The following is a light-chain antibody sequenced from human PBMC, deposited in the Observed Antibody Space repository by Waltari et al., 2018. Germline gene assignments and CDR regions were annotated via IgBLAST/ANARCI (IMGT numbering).Light chain of an antibody. CDR3: NSYTGINSWV. CDR2: DVS. CDR1: NSDIGFYIY. Sequence: DLTQPASVSASPGQSITISCTGTNSDIGFYIYVSWYRQYPGKAPKLIISDVSERPSVVSSRFSAPKSGNTSSLNISGLQADDEADYYCNSYTGINSWVFGGGTK. J-gene: IGLJ3*02. V-gene: IGLV2-14*01.